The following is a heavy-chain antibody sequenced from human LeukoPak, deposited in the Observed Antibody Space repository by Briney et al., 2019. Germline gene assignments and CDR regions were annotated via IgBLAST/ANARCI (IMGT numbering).Heavy chain of an antibody. J-gene: IGHJ4*02. CDR3: ARHEWELPTDY. CDR1: GGSISSSSYY. V-gene: IGHV4-39*01. Sequence: NPSETLSLTCTVSGGSISSSSYYWGWIRQPPGKGLEWIGSIYYSGSTYYNPSLKSRVTISVDTSKNQFSLKLSSVTAADTAVYYCARHEWELPTDYWGQGTLVTVSS. CDR2: IYYSGST. D-gene: IGHD1-26*01.